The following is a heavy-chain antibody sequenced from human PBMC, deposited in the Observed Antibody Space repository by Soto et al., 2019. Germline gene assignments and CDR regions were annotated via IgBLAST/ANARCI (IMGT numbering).Heavy chain of an antibody. CDR2: INPNSGGT. CDR3: ARGGGGLQIAPDYYYYGMDV. J-gene: IGHJ6*02. CDR1: GYTFTGYY. Sequence: GASVKVSCKASGYTFTGYYMHWVRQAPGQGLEWMGWINPNSGGTNYAQKFQGWVTMTRDTSISTAYMELSRLRSDDTAVYYCARGGGGLQIAPDYYYYGMDVWGQGTTVTVSS. D-gene: IGHD4-4*01. V-gene: IGHV1-2*04.